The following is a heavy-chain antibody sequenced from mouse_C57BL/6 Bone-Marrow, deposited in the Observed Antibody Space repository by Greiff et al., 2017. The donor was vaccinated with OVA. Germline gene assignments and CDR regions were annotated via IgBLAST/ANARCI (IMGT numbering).Heavy chain of an antibody. CDR1: GFTIKDDD. V-gene: IGHV14-4*01. Sequence: VHVKQSGAELVRPGASVTLSCTASGFTIKDDDMHWVKQRPEQGLEWIGWIDPETGYTEYASKFMGKATISADTSSNTAYLQLSSLTSADTAVYYDTCTTTVVATEAMDYWGQGTSVTVSS. D-gene: IGHD1-1*01. CDR2: IDPETGYT. J-gene: IGHJ4*01. CDR3: TCTTTVVATEAMDY.